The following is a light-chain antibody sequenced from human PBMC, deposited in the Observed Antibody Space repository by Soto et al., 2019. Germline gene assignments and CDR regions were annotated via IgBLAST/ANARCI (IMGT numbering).Light chain of an antibody. CDR2: GAS. J-gene: IGKJ1*01. CDR3: QQYGSSGT. CDR1: QSVSSSY. V-gene: IGKV3-20*01. Sequence: NMLKQSPGTLSLSTGERATLSCRASQSVSSSYLTWYQQKPGQAPRLLIYGASTRATGIPDRFSGSGSGTDFTLTISRLEPEDFAVYYCQQYGSSGTFGQ.